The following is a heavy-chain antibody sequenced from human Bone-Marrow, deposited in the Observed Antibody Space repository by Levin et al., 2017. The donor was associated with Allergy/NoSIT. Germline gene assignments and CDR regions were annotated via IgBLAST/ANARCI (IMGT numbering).Heavy chain of an antibody. D-gene: IGHD3-22*01. CDR1: GGSISSSSYY. J-gene: IGHJ5*02. CDR2: IYYSGST. V-gene: IGHV4-39*01. Sequence: SQTLSLTCTVSGGSISSSSYYWGWIRQPPGKGLEWIGSIYYSGSTYYNPSLKSRVTISVDTSKNQFSLKLSSVTAADTAVYYCARHGHYYDSSGPAEDWFDPWGQGTLVTVSS. CDR3: ARHGHYYDSSGPAEDWFDP.